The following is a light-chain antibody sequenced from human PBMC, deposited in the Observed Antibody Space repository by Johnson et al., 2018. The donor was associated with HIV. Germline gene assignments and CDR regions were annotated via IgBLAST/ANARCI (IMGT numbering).Light chain of an antibody. CDR1: SSNIGNNY. V-gene: IGLV1-51*01. CDR2: ANT. CDR3: GTWDSSLSAYV. J-gene: IGLJ1*01. Sequence: QSVLTQPPSVSAAPGQKVTISCSGSSSNIGNNYVSWYQQLPGTAPKLLIYANTKRPSGIPDRFSGSKSGTSATLGIPGLQPGDEADYYCGTWDSSLSAYVFGTGTKVTVL.